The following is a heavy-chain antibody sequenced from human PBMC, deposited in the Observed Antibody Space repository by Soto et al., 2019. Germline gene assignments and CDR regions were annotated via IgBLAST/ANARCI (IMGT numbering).Heavy chain of an antibody. J-gene: IGHJ3*02. D-gene: IGHD3-22*01. V-gene: IGHV3-48*02. Sequence: GGSLRLSCAASGFTFSSYSMNWVRQAPGKGLEWVSYISSSSSTIYYADSVKGRFTISRDNAKNSLYLQMNSLRDEDTAVYYCARDYYDSSGYKALDAFDIWGQGTMVTVSS. CDR1: GFTFSSYS. CDR2: ISSSSSTI. CDR3: ARDYYDSSGYKALDAFDI.